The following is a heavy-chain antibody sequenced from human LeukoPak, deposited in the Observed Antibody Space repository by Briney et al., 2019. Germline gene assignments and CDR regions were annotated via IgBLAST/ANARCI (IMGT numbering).Heavy chain of an antibody. V-gene: IGHV3-7*01. Sequence: GGSLRLSCAASGFTFSSYWMSWVRQAPGKGLEWVANIKQDGSEKYYVDSVKGRFTISRDNTKNSLYLQMNSLRAEDTAVYYCARLKQWLVRDYSYYGMDVWGQGTTVTVSS. CDR3: ARLKQWLVRDYSYYGMDV. J-gene: IGHJ6*02. CDR2: IKQDGSEK. D-gene: IGHD6-19*01. CDR1: GFTFSSYW.